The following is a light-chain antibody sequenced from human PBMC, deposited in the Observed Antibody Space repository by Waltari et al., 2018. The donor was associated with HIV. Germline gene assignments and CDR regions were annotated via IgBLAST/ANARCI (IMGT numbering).Light chain of an antibody. V-gene: IGLV2-8*01. Sequence: QSALTQPPSASGSPGQSVTLSCPGTSSDVGGYNSVPWHQQHPGKAPKLLIYDVIKRPSGVPDRVSGSKSCNTASLTVSGLQPEDEADYYCSSHAGSKVVFGGGTRLTVL. CDR1: SSDVGGYNS. CDR2: DVI. CDR3: SSHAGSKVV. J-gene: IGLJ2*01.